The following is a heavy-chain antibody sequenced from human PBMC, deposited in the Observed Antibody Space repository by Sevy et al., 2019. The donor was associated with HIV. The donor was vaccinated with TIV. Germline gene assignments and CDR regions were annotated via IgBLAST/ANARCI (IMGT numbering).Heavy chain of an antibody. Sequence: GGSLRLPCEVSGFTLSTHVMHWVRQAPGKGLDWVAALSYDESTKYYADSVKGRFTISRDNSKNSLFLQMKSLTPEDTAVYYCARDPRLYGDNVEGFNSWVQGTLVTVSS. V-gene: IGHV3-30*03. D-gene: IGHD4-17*01. CDR2: LSYDESTK. J-gene: IGHJ4*02. CDR1: GFTLSTHV. CDR3: ARDPRLYGDNVEGFNS.